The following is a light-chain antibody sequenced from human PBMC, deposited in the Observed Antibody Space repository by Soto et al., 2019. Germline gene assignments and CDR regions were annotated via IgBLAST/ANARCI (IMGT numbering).Light chain of an antibody. CDR2: AAS. CDR3: QRGWN. J-gene: IGKJ2*01. Sequence: DIQMTQSPSSLSASVGDRVTITCLASQNISDSLNWCQHKPGQAPKLPIYAASRLQSGVPSRFSGSGSETDFTPTISSVQPADVASYFCQRGWNFGQGTK. V-gene: IGKV1-39*01. CDR1: QNISDS.